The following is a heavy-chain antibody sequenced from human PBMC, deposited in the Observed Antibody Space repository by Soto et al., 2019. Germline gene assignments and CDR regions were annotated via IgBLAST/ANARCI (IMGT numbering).Heavy chain of an antibody. CDR1: GGTFSSYT. CDR3: ARWATRSSGYFDY. CDR2: IIPILGIA. D-gene: IGHD6-6*01. V-gene: IGHV1-69*02. Sequence: SVKVSCKASGGTFSSYTISWVRQAPGQGLEWMGRIIPILGIANYAQKFQGRVTITADKSTSTAYMELSSLRSEDTAVYYCARWATRSSGYFDYWGQGTLVTVSS. J-gene: IGHJ4*02.